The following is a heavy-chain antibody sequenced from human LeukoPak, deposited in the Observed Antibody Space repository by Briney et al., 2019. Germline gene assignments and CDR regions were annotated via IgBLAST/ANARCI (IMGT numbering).Heavy chain of an antibody. Sequence: GRSLRLSCAASGFSVSQHEMHWVRQAPGKGLEWVAVMSQDGRTALYIDSLKGRFIISKDTSTDTVYLQMNSLRVEDTAVYYCARDPKVGSPDYFDHWGQGTLVTVSP. CDR1: GFSVSQHE. J-gene: IGHJ4*02. D-gene: IGHD3-16*01. CDR2: MSQDGRTA. CDR3: ARDPKVGSPDYFDH. V-gene: IGHV3-30-3*01.